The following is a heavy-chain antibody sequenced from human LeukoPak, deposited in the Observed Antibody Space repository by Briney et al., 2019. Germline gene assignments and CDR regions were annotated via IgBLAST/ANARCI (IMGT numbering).Heavy chain of an antibody. V-gene: IGHV4-38-2*01. CDR3: ARRTDYGDYSWFDP. Sequence: SETLSLTCAVSGYSLSSGYYWGWIRQPPGKGLEWIGSIYHSGSTYYNPSLKSRVTISVDTSKNQFSLKLSSVTAADTAVYYCARRTDYGDYSWFDPWGQGTLVTVSS. D-gene: IGHD4-17*01. CDR2: IYHSGST. CDR1: GYSLSSGYY. J-gene: IGHJ5*02.